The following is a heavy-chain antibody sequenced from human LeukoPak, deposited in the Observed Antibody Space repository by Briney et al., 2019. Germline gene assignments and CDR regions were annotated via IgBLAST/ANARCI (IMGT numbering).Heavy chain of an antibody. J-gene: IGHJ4*02. CDR1: GDSISSSSYY. D-gene: IGHD3-22*01. V-gene: IGHV4-39*07. CDR2: ISYSGST. CDR3: ARVFGVISGYFDY. Sequence: SETLSLTCTVSGDSISSSSYYRAWIRQPPGKGLEWIGTISYSGSTYSNPSLQSRITISVDTSKNQFSLNLNSVTAADTAVYYCARVFGVISGYFDYWGQGTQVTVSS.